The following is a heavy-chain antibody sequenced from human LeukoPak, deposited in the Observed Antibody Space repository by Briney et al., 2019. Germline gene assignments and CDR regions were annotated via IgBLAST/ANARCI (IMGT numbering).Heavy chain of an antibody. D-gene: IGHD6-19*01. CDR3: ARTPWASGWYTTFFDY. J-gene: IGHJ4*02. Sequence: GESLKISCKGSGYSFTSNWIGWVRQMPRKGLELMGMIYPGDSDTRYSPFFQGQVTISADKSISTAYLQWSGLKASDTAMYYGARTPWASGWYTTFFDYWGQGTLVTVSS. CDR1: GYSFTSNW. CDR2: IYPGDSDT. V-gene: IGHV5-51*01.